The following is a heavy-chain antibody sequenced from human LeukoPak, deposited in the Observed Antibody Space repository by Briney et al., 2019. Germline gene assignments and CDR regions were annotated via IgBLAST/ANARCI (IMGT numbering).Heavy chain of an antibody. D-gene: IGHD3-10*01. CDR1: GFTFSSYG. J-gene: IGHJ3*02. Sequence: GGSLRLSCAASGFTFSSYGMHWVRQAPGKGLEWVAFIRYDGSNKYYADSVKGRFTISRDNSKNTLYLQLNSLRAEDTAVYYCATCRGRIWFGELDAFDIWGQGTMVTVSS. CDR3: ATCRGRIWFGELDAFDI. CDR2: IRYDGSNK. V-gene: IGHV3-30*02.